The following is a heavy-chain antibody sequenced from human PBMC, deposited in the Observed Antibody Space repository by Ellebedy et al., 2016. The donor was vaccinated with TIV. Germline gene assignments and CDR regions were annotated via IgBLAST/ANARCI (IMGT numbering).Heavy chain of an antibody. CDR3: ATLTGEYYDSSGYFYT. CDR1: GGSITITNW. D-gene: IGHD3-22*01. V-gene: IGHV4-4*02. CDR2: IYHSGST. J-gene: IGHJ4*02. Sequence: SETLSLTCAVSGGSITITNWWSWVRQSPGTGLEWIGEIYHSGSTTYNPSLTSRVTISVDKSKNQFSLKLTSVTAADTAVYFCATLTGEYYDSSGYFYTWGQGTLVTVSS.